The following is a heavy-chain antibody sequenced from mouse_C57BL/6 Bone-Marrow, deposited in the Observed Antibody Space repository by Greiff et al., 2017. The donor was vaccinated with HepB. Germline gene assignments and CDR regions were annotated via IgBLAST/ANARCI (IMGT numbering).Heavy chain of an antibody. Sequence: QVQLQQSGAELVKPGALVKLSCKASGYTFTSYWMQWVKQRPGQGLEWIGEIDPSDSYTNYNQKFKGKATLTVDTSSSTAYMQLSSLTSEDSAVYYCAREGLGFDYWGQGTTLTVSS. CDR3: AREGLGFDY. CDR2: IDPSDSYT. V-gene: IGHV1-50*01. J-gene: IGHJ2*01. D-gene: IGHD4-1*01. CDR1: GYTFTSYW.